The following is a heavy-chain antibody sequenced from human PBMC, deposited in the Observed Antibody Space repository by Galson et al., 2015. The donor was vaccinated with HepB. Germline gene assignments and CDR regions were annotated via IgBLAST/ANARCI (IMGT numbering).Heavy chain of an antibody. CDR3: ARDPDYGARSPPHEDAFDI. D-gene: IGHD4-17*01. Sequence: SLRLSCAASGFTFSSYGMHWVRQAPGKGLEWVAVIWYDGSNKYYADSVRGRFTISRDNSKNTLYLQMNSLRAEDTAIYYCARDPDYGARSPPHEDAFDIWGQGTMVTVSS. CDR1: GFTFSSYG. CDR2: IWYDGSNK. V-gene: IGHV3-33*08. J-gene: IGHJ3*02.